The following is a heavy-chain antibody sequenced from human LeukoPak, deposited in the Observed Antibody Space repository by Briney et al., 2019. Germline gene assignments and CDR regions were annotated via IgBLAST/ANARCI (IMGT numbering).Heavy chain of an antibody. CDR3: ARDLGYCSSTSCYTLGIFDY. Sequence: PGGSLRLSCAASGFTFSSYSMNWVRQAPGKGLEWVSSISSSSSYIYYADSVKGRFTISRDNAKNSLYLQMNSLRAEDTAVYYCARDLGYCSSTSCYTLGIFDYWGQGTLVTVSS. V-gene: IGHV3-21*01. J-gene: IGHJ4*02. CDR2: ISSSSSYI. D-gene: IGHD2-2*02. CDR1: GFTFSSYS.